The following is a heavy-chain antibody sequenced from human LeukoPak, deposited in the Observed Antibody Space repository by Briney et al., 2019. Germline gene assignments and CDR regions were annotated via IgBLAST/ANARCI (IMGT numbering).Heavy chain of an antibody. D-gene: IGHD3-10*01. V-gene: IGHV3-23*01. Sequence: GGSLRLSCAASGFTFSSYAISWVRQAPGKGLEWVSAISGSGSSTYYADSVKGRLTISRDNSKNTLFLQMNSLRAEDTAVYYCAKDNYNYYGSGSYYNFDYWGRGTLVTVSS. CDR1: GFTFSSYA. CDR2: ISGSGSST. J-gene: IGHJ4*02. CDR3: AKDNYNYYGSGSYYNFDY.